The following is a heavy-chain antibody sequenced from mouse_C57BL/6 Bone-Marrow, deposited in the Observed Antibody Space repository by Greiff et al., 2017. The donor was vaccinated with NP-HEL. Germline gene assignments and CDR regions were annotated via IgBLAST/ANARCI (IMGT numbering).Heavy chain of an antibody. CDR1: GYTFTDYN. V-gene: IGHV1-22*01. J-gene: IGHJ1*03. Sequence: VQLQQSGPELVKPGASVKMSCKASGYTFTDYNMHWVKQSHGKSLEWIGYINPNNGGTSYNLQFKGKATLTVNKSSSAAYMELRSLTSEDSAVYYCASSGYFDVWGTGTTVTVSS. CDR2: INPNNGGT. D-gene: IGHD3-1*01. CDR3: ASSGYFDV.